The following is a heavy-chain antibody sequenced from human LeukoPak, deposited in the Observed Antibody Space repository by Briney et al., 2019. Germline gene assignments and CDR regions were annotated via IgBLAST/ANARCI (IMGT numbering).Heavy chain of an antibody. CDR2: IYNSAST. V-gene: IGHV4-39*01. Sequence: SETLSLTCTVSGGSLSSSIYYWGWVRQPPGKGLEWIGNIYNSASTYYNPSLESRVTISVDTSKNQFSLKLNSVTAADTAVYYCARRSRRDQLWHGMDVWGQGTTVTVSS. CDR3: ARRSRRDQLWHGMDV. J-gene: IGHJ6*02. D-gene: IGHD5-18*01. CDR1: GGSLSSSIYY.